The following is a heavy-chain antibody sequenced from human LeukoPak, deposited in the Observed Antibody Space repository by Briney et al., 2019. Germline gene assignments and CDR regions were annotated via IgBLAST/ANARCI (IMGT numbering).Heavy chain of an antibody. J-gene: IGHJ6*02. D-gene: IGHD2-2*01. CDR2: MNPNSGNT. V-gene: IGHV1-8*01. CDR3: ARGKDIVVVPAAIGGDYYYYYGMDV. CDR1: GYTFTSYD. Sequence: ASVKVSCKASGYTFTSYDISWVRQATGQGLEWMGWMNPNSGNTGYAQKFQGRVTMTRNTSISTAYMELSSLRSEDTAVYYCARGKDIVVVPAAIGGDYYYYYGMDVWGQGTTVTVSS.